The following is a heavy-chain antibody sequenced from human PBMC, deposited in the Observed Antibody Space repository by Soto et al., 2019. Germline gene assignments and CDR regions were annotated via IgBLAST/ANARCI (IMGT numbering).Heavy chain of an antibody. Sequence: QVQLVESGGGLVKPGGSLRLSCAASGFTFTDYYMSWIRQAPWKGLEWVSYISSSGSTIYYADSGKGRFTNSRDNATNSLYMQMNSLRAEDTAVYYCESFRYSSGWEGPYDYWCQGTLVTVS. D-gene: IGHD6-19*01. V-gene: IGHV3-11*01. CDR3: ESFRYSSGWEGPYDY. CDR1: GFTFTDYY. CDR2: ISSSGSTI. J-gene: IGHJ4*02.